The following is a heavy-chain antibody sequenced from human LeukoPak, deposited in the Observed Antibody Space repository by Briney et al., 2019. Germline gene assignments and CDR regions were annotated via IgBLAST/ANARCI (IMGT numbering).Heavy chain of an antibody. Sequence: PGGSLRLSCAASGFTFSSYAMSWVRQAPGKGLEWVSAISGSGGSTYYADSVKGRFTISRDNSKNTLYLQMNSLRAEDTAVYYCARGGPTRRLHYYDSSGYYEPLDYWGQGTLVTVSS. CDR1: GFTFSSYA. CDR2: ISGSGGST. D-gene: IGHD3-22*01. V-gene: IGHV3-23*01. J-gene: IGHJ4*02. CDR3: ARGGPTRRLHYYDSSGYYEPLDY.